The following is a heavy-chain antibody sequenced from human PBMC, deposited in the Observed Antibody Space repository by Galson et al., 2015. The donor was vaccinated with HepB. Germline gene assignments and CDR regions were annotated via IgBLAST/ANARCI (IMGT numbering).Heavy chain of an antibody. CDR2: INPSGGST. J-gene: IGHJ3*02. Sequence: SVKVSCKASGYTFTSYYMHWVRQAPGQGLEWMGIINPSGGSTSYAQKFQGRVTMTRDTSTSTVYMELSSLRSEDTAVYYCAREGIQLWQRTADAFDIWGQGTMVTVSS. V-gene: IGHV1-46*03. D-gene: IGHD5-18*01. CDR3: AREGIQLWQRTADAFDI. CDR1: GYTFTSYY.